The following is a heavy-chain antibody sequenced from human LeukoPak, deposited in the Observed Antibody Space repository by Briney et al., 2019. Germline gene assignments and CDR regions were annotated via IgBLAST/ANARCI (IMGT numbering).Heavy chain of an antibody. CDR1: GFIFSAYG. V-gene: IGHV3-30*02. CDR2: MRNDGGNQ. CDR3: ARERYCSGGSCYSAGY. D-gene: IGHD2-15*01. J-gene: IGHJ4*02. Sequence: GGSLRLSCAASGFIFSAYGMHWVRQAPGKGLEWVAFMRNDGGNQYYADSVKGRFTISRDNSKNTLYLQMNSLRAEDTAVYYCARERYCSGGSCYSAGYWGQGTLVTVSS.